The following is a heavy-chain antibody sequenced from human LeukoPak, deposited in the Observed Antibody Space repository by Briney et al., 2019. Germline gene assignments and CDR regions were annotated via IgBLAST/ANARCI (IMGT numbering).Heavy chain of an antibody. D-gene: IGHD4/OR15-4a*01. J-gene: IGHJ4*02. Sequence: GGSLRLSCAASGLTFSSYGMSWVRQAPGRGLEWVSAISTTGGTTYYADSVRGRFTISRDNSKNTLYLQMNSLRAEDTAVYYCARRAGAYSHPYDYWGQGTLVTVSS. CDR2: ISTTGGTT. CDR1: GLTFSSYG. V-gene: IGHV3-23*01. CDR3: ARRAGAYSHPYDY.